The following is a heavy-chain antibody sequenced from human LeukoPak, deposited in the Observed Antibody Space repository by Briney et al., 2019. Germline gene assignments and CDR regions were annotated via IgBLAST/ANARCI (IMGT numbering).Heavy chain of an antibody. J-gene: IGHJ4*02. V-gene: IGHV3-64D*06. Sequence: GGSLRLSCAASGFTFSSYWMHWVRQAPGKGLEYVSSISSIGDSTYYADSVKGRFTISRDNSKNTLFLQMSSLRAEDTAVYYCVKGGNSYGSGSYDYFDYWGQGTLVTVSS. D-gene: IGHD3-10*01. CDR3: VKGGNSYGSGSYDYFDY. CDR1: GFTFSSYW. CDR2: ISSIGDST.